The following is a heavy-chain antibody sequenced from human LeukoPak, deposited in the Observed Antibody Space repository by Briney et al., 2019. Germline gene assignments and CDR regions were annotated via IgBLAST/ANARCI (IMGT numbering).Heavy chain of an antibody. CDR3: ARRSASGSYKLGYYFDY. J-gene: IGHJ4*02. Sequence: GGSLRLSCAASGFTFSSYWMSWVRQAPGKGLEWVANIKQDGSEKYYVDSVKGRFTISRDNAKNSLYLQMNSLRAEDTAVYYCARRSASGSYKLGYYFDYWGQGTLVTVSS. CDR2: IKQDGSEK. CDR1: GFTFSSYW. V-gene: IGHV3-7*01. D-gene: IGHD1-26*01.